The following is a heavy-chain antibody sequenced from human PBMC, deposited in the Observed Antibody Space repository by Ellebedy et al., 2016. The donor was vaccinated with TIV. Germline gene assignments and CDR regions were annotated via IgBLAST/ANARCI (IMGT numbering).Heavy chain of an antibody. Sequence: AASVKVSCKASGYTFTNYYMHWARQAPGQGLEWMGIIDPSGGNTIYAQNFQGRIALTRDTSTTTVYMELRSLSSEDTAVYYCARDLASEVRGVDYWGQGTLVTVSS. V-gene: IGHV1-46*01. CDR1: GYTFTNYY. J-gene: IGHJ4*02. CDR3: ARDLASEVRGVDY. CDR2: IDPSGGNT. D-gene: IGHD3-10*01.